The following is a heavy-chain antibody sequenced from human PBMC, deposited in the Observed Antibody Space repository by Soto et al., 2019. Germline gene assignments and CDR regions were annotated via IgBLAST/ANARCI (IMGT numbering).Heavy chain of an antibody. D-gene: IGHD2-2*01. J-gene: IGHJ5*02. CDR2: IYHSGST. CDR3: VRVPDR. CDR1: GATFSSGFCS. V-gene: IGHV4-30-2*01. Sequence: PSETLSLTCAVSGATFSSGFCSWSWIRQPPGKGLEWIGYIYHSGSTYYNPSLKSRVTISVDRSKNQFSLKLSSVTAADTAVYYCVRVPDRWGQGTLVTVSS.